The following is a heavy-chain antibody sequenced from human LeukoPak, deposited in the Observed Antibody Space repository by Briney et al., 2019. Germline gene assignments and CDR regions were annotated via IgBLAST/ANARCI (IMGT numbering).Heavy chain of an antibody. CDR2: IGASGVYT. D-gene: IGHD2-21*01. CDR3: AKGGGDYYFDY. CDR1: GFTLSNYA. Sequence: GGSLRLSCAASGFTLSNYAMSWVRQAPGKGLEGFSAIGASGVYTFHADSVKGRFTISRDDSKNTLYLQMNSLRAEDTAVYYCAKGGGDYYFDYWGQGTLVTVSS. V-gene: IGHV3-23*01. J-gene: IGHJ4*02.